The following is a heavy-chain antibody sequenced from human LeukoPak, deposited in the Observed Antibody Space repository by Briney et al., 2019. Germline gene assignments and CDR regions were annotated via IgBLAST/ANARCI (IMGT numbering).Heavy chain of an antibody. D-gene: IGHD5-12*01. Sequence: PGGSLRLSCAASGFTFSSYAMSWVRQAPGKGLQWVSGIGSSGSTTYNADSVKGRFTISRDNAKNTLYLQMNSLRAEDTAVYYCAKTVDQSFTYFTYWGQGTLVTVSS. CDR3: AKTVDQSFTYFTY. V-gene: IGHV3-23*01. J-gene: IGHJ4*02. CDR1: GFTFSSYA. CDR2: IGSSGSTT.